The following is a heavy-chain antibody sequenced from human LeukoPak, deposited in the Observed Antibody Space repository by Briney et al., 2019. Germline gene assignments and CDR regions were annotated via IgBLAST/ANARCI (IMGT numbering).Heavy chain of an antibody. CDR2: ISYHGSNK. D-gene: IGHD4-23*01. J-gene: IGHJ6*02. V-gene: IGHV3-30-3*01. CDR1: GFTFNNYG. CDR3: ARGVTFYYNDMDV. Sequence: GGSLRLSCVASGFTFNNYGMHWVRQAPGKGLEWVAVISYHGSNKYYADSVKGRFTISRDNSKNTLYLQMNSLRAEDTAVYYCARGVTFYYNDMDVWGQGTTVTVSS.